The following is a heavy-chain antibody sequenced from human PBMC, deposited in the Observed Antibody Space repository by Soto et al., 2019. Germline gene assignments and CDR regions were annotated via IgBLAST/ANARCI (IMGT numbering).Heavy chain of an antibody. CDR3: ATQDFRGTTGTT. V-gene: IGHV3-23*01. Sequence: GGSLRLSCAASGFTFSRYAMGWVCQAPGKGLEWVSVISGSGGNIHYADSVKGRFTISRDNSKNTLYLQMNSLRVEDTAVYNCATQDFRGTTGTTWGQGTLVTVSS. CDR1: GFTFSRYA. J-gene: IGHJ4*02. D-gene: IGHD1-1*01. CDR2: ISGSGGNI.